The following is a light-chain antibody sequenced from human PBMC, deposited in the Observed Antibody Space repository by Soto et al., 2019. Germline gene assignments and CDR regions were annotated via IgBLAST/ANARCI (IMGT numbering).Light chain of an antibody. J-gene: IGLJ1*01. CDR1: SSDVGNYNL. CDR2: EDS. CDR3: CSYAGSGTYV. V-gene: IGLV2-23*01. Sequence: QSALTQPASVSGSPGQSITISCTGTSSDVGNYNLVSWYQQHPGKAPKLMIYEDSKRPSGVSNRFSGSKSGSTASLTISGLQAEDEADYYCCSYAGSGTYVFGTGTKLNVL.